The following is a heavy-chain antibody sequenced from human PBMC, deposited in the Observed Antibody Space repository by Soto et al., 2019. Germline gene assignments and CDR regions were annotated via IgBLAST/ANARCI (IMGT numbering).Heavy chain of an antibody. D-gene: IGHD3-16*01. CDR2: VASSGSP. CDR3: ARRLMIGEVITHGMDV. V-gene: IGHV4-59*01. Sequence: SETLSLTCXVSGXXXXXXXXXXXXQPPGXGLEWIXDVASSGSPNSNPSLKSRLIVSLDTSKSQLSLKLNSVTAADTAVYYCARRLMIGEVITHGMDVWGQGTTVTVSS. J-gene: IGHJ6*02. CDR1: GXXXXXXX.